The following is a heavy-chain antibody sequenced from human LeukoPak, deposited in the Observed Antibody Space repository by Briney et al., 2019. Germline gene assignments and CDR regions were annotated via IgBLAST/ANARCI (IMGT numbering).Heavy chain of an antibody. Sequence: GGSLRLSCAASGFTFSSYSFNWVRQVPGKGLEWVSSITTTFYTYYTDSVKGRFTISRDNAKNSLYLQMISLRAEDTAVYYCARMGGNSPHWYFDLWGRGTLVTVSS. CDR1: GFTFSSYS. J-gene: IGHJ2*01. CDR2: ITTTFYT. D-gene: IGHD4-23*01. CDR3: ARMGGNSPHWYFDL. V-gene: IGHV3-21*04.